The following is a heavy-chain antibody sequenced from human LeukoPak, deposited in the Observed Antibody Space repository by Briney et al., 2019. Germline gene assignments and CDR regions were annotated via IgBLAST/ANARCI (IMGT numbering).Heavy chain of an antibody. CDR1: GFTFSSYA. Sequence: RGSLRLSCAASGFTFSSYAMSWVRQAPGKGLEWVSAISGSGGSTYYADSVKGRFTISRDNSKNTLYLQMNSLRAEDTAVYYCARDSTTSHCFDYWGQGTLVTVSS. CDR2: ISGSGGST. CDR3: ARDSTTSHCFDY. J-gene: IGHJ4*02. V-gene: IGHV3-23*01. D-gene: IGHD2-2*01.